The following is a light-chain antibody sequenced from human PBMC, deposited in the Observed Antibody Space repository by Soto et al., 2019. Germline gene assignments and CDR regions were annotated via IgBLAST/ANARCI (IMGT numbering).Light chain of an antibody. V-gene: IGKV3-15*01. CDR2: GAS. CDR3: QQRSNWPPTIT. Sequence: IGRTKSQATLSVSPGERATLSCRASQSVSSNLAWYQQKPGQAPRLLIYGASTRATGIPARFSGSGSGTDFTLTISRLEPEDFAVYYCQQRSNWPPTITFGQVARLEI. J-gene: IGKJ5*01. CDR1: QSVSSN.